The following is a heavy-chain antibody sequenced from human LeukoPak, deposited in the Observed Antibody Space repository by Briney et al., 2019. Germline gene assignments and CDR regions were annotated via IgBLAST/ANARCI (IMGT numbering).Heavy chain of an antibody. V-gene: IGHV3-48*04. CDR2: ISSSGSTI. CDR3: ARVENYCSGGSCYGFYAFDI. Sequence: GGSLRLSCAASGFTFSSYSMNWVRQAPGKGLEWVSYISSSGSTIYYADSVKGRFTISRDNAKNSLYLQMNSLRAEDTAVYYCARVENYCSGGSCYGFYAFDIWGQGTMVTVSS. J-gene: IGHJ3*02. CDR1: GFTFSSYS. D-gene: IGHD2-15*01.